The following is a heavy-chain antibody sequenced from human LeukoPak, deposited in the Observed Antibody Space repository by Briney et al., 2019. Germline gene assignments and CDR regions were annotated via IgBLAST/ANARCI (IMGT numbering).Heavy chain of an antibody. J-gene: IGHJ6*02. Sequence: ASVKVSCKASGYTFTSYGISWVRQAPGQGLEWMGWISAYNGNTNYAQKLQGRVTMTTDTSTSTAYMELRSLRSDDTAVYYCARVLYYDFWSGYYPYGMDVWDQGTTVTVSS. CDR1: GYTFTSYG. V-gene: IGHV1-18*01. CDR3: ARVLYYDFWSGYYPYGMDV. CDR2: ISAYNGNT. D-gene: IGHD3-3*01.